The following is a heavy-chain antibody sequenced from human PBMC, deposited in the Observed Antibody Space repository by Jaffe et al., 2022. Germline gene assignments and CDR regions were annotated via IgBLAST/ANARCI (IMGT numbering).Heavy chain of an antibody. J-gene: IGHJ4*02. Sequence: QVQLQESGPGLVKPSQTLSLTCTVSGGSISSGSYYWSWIRQPAGKGLEWIGRIYTSGSTNYNPSLKSRVTISVDTSKNQFSLKLSSVTAADTAVYYCARAHSSGWSYPFDYWGQGTLVTVSS. CDR1: GGSISSGSYY. CDR3: ARAHSSGWSYPFDY. CDR2: IYTSGST. D-gene: IGHD6-19*01. V-gene: IGHV4-61*02.